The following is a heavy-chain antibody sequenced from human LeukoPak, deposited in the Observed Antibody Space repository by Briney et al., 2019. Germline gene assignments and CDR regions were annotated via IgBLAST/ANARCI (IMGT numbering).Heavy chain of an antibody. Sequence: GGSLRLSCATSGFTFSSYGMHWVRQAPGKGLEWVAVIWYDGSNKYYADSVKGRFTISRDNSKNTLYLQMNSLRAEDTAVYYCARGEDGDYGDYYYYGMDVWGQGTTVTVSS. CDR3: ARGEDGDYGDYYYYGMDV. CDR1: GFTFSSYG. J-gene: IGHJ6*02. V-gene: IGHV3-33*01. CDR2: IWYDGSNK. D-gene: IGHD4-17*01.